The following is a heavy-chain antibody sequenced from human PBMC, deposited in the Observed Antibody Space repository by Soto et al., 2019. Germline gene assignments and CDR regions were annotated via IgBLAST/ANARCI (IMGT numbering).Heavy chain of an antibody. CDR1: GGTFSSYA. D-gene: IGHD5-12*01. V-gene: IGHV1-69*12. J-gene: IGHJ4*02. Sequence: QVQLVQSGAEVKKPGSSVKVSCKASGGTFSSYAISWVRQAPGQGLEWMGGIIPIFGTANYAQKFQGRVTIAADESPSAAYMELSSLRSEDTAVYYCARDASPRRGYSGYDPFDYWGQGTLVTVSS. CDR2: IIPIFGTA. CDR3: ARDASPRRGYSGYDPFDY.